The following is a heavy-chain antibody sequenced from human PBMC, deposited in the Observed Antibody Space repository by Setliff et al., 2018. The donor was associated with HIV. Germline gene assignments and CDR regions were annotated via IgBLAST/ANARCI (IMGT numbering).Heavy chain of an antibody. D-gene: IGHD3-22*01. V-gene: IGHV1-69*10. CDR2: IIPILGIA. CDR1: GGTFSSYA. CDR3: ARTMIVVVIGDAFDI. J-gene: IGHJ3*02. Sequence: SVKVSCKASGGTFSSYAISWVRQAPGQGLEWMGGIIPILGIANYAQKFQGRVTITRDTSASTAYMELSSLRSEDTAVYYCARTMIVVVIGDAFDIWGQGTMVTVSS.